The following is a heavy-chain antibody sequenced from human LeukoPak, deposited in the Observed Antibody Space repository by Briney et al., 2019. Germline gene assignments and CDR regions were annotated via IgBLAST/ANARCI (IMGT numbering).Heavy chain of an antibody. D-gene: IGHD6-13*01. CDR2: INPNSGGT. J-gene: IGHJ4*02. CDR1: GYTFTDYY. CDR3: AREEVIAAAGPTLDY. V-gene: IGHV1-2*02. Sequence: GASVKVSFKASGYTFTDYYVHWVRQAPGQGLEWVGWINPNSGGTNYAQKFQGRVTMTRDTSISTAYMELSRLRSDDTAVFYCAREEVIAAAGPTLDYWGQGALVTVSS.